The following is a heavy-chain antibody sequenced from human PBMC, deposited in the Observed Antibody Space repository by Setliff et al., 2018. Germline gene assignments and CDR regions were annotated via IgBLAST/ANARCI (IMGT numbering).Heavy chain of an antibody. V-gene: IGHV1-2*02. CDR3: AGPFDVGPYPRPIDGLDL. Sequence: ASVKVSCKASGYIFRDYYIHWVRQAPGQGLEWMGWIYPNSGGREYAEAFRGRVTMTGDTSIRTAFMELSGLTSDDTAVYYCAGPFDVGPYPRPIDGLDLWGQGTRVTVS. CDR1: GYIFRDYY. D-gene: IGHD3-9*01. J-gene: IGHJ3*01. CDR2: IYPNSGGR.